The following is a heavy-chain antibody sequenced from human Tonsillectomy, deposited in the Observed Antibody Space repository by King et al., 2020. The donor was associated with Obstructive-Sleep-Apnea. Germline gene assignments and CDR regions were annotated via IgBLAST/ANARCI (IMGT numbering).Heavy chain of an antibody. CDR3: ARPRRATSGAFDI. Sequence: QLQESGPGLVKPSETLSLTCTVSGGSISSYYWSWILQPPGKGLEWIGYIYYSGSTNYNPSLKSRVTLSVDTSTNQFSLKLSSVTAADTAVYYCARPRRATSGAFDIWGQGTMVTVSS. J-gene: IGHJ3*02. D-gene: IGHD5-12*01. CDR2: IYYSGST. V-gene: IGHV4-59*08. CDR1: GGSISSYY.